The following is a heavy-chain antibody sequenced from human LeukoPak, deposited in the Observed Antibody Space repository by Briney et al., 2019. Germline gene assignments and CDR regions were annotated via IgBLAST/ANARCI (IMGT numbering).Heavy chain of an antibody. J-gene: IGHJ4*02. Sequence: SVKVSCKASGGTFSSYTISWVRQAPGQGREWMGRIIPILGIANYAQKFQGRVTITADKSTSTAYMELSSLRSEDTAVYYCARDLRRYDFWSERGNFDYWGQGTLVTVSS. CDR3: ARDLRRYDFWSERGNFDY. V-gene: IGHV1-69*04. CDR1: GGTFSSYT. CDR2: IIPILGIA. D-gene: IGHD3-3*01.